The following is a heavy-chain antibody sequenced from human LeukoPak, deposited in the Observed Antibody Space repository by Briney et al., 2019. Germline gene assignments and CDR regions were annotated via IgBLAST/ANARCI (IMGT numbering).Heavy chain of an antibody. CDR3: ARDRGTGTPDY. Sequence: SETLSLTCTVSGYSISSGYYWGWIRQPPGKGLEWIGSIYHSGSTYYNPSLKSRVTISVDTSKNQFSLKLSSVTAADTAVYYCARDRGTGTPDYWGQGTLVTVSS. CDR1: GYSISSGYY. J-gene: IGHJ4*02. CDR2: IYHSGST. V-gene: IGHV4-38-2*02. D-gene: IGHD3-10*01.